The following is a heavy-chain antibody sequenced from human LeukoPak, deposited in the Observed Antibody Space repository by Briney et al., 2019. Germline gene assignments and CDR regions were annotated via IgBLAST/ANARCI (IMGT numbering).Heavy chain of an antibody. J-gene: IGHJ4*02. D-gene: IGHD3-22*01. V-gene: IGHV3-7*01. CDR3: ASLDNSGYHRFDY. Sequence: GGSQRLSCAASGFTFSSSWMSWVRQAPGKGLEWVANINQDVSAQHYVDSVKGRFTISRDNAKNALYLQMNTLRAEDTAVYYCASLDNSGYHRFDYWGQGTLVTVSS. CDR2: INQDVSAQ. CDR1: GFTFSSSW.